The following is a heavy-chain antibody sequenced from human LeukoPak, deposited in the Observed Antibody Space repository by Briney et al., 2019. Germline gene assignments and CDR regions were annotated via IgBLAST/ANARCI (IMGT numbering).Heavy chain of an antibody. Sequence: ASVKVSCKASGYTFSDYYMHWVRQAPGQGLEWMGWINPNSGDTNYAQKFQGRVTMTRDTSISTAYMELSRLRSDDTAVYYCARETREYSSSPGWFDPWGQGTLVTVSS. D-gene: IGHD6-6*01. CDR1: GYTFSDYY. CDR2: INPNSGDT. J-gene: IGHJ5*02. V-gene: IGHV1-2*02. CDR3: ARETREYSSSPGWFDP.